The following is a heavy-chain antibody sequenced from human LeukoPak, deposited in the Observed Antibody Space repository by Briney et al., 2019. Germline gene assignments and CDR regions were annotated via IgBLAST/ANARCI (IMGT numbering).Heavy chain of an antibody. V-gene: IGHV4-59*08. J-gene: IGHJ4*02. D-gene: IGHD3-16*02. CDR3: ARQVPGYDYVWGSYRYFDY. CDR1: GGSISSYY. Sequence: SETLSLACTVSGGSISSYYWSWIRQPPGKGLEWIGYIYYSGSTNYNPSLKSRVTISVDTSKNQFSLKLSSVTAADTAVYYCARQVPGYDYVWGSYRYFDYWGQGTLVTVSS. CDR2: IYYSGST.